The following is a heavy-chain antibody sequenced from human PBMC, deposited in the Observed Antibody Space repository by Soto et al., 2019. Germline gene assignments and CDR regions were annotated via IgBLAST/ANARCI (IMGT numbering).Heavy chain of an antibody. CDR2: ISYDGSNK. V-gene: IGHV3-30*18. CDR3: AKETFDP. Sequence: QVQLVESGGGVVQPGRSLTLSCAASGFTFSSYGMHWVRQAPGKGLEWVAVISYDGSNKYYADSVKGRFTISRDNSKNTLYLLMNSLRAEDTAVYYCAKETFDPWGQGTLATVS. CDR1: GFTFSSYG. J-gene: IGHJ5*02.